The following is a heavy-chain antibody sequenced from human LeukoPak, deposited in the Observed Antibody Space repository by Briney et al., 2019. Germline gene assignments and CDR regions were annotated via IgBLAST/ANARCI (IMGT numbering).Heavy chain of an antibody. CDR1: GFTFSYYW. D-gene: IGHD1-7*01. CDR2: ISGDGSSI. Sequence: GGSLRLSCAASGFTFSYYWLHWVRQAPGKGLVWVSRISGDGSSISYADSVKGRLNISRDNAKNTLYLQMNSLRAEDTAVYYCARDFSVAGTSHFDYWGQGTLVTVSS. CDR3: ARDFSVAGTSHFDY. V-gene: IGHV3-74*01. J-gene: IGHJ4*02.